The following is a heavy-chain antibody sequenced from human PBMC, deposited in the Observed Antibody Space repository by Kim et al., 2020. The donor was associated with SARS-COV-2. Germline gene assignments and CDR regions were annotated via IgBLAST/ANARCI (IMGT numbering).Heavy chain of an antibody. D-gene: IGHD6-13*01. Sequence: GGSPRLSCAASGFTFSNYGMHWFRQAPGKGLEWVALIWYDGSNEYYADSVKGRFTISRDNSKNMVYLQMNSLRAEDTALYYCAKDGPLFSSSWYYLDYWGQGILVTVSS. CDR3: AKDGPLFSSSWYYLDY. CDR1: GFTFSNYG. CDR2: IWYDGSNE. V-gene: IGHV3-33*06. J-gene: IGHJ4*02.